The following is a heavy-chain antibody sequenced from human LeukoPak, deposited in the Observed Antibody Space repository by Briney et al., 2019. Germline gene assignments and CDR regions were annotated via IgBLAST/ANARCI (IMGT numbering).Heavy chain of an antibody. CDR3: ARDWGYFDSRSYCDY. Sequence: ASVKVSCKASGYSFTGYYMHWVRQAPGQGLEWMGWINTNSGGTNYAQKFQGRVTMTRDTSISTAYMELSRLRPDDTAVYYCARDWGYFDSRSYCDYWGQGTLVTVSS. V-gene: IGHV1-2*02. D-gene: IGHD3-22*01. J-gene: IGHJ4*02. CDR1: GYSFTGYY. CDR2: INTNSGGT.